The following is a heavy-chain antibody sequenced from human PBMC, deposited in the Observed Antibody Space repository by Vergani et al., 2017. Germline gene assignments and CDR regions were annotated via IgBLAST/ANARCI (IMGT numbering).Heavy chain of an antibody. CDR1: GFTFSSYR. J-gene: IGHJ4*02. V-gene: IGHV1-46*03. Sequence: VQLVESGGGLVKRGGSLRLSCAASGFTFSSYRMNWVRQAPGQGLEWMGIIKPSGGSTSYAQKFQGRVTMTRDTSTSTVYMDRSSLRSEDTAVYYCTRGWYYDSIAYWAYWGQGTLVTVSS. CDR3: TRGWYYDSIAYWAY. D-gene: IGHD3-22*01. CDR2: IKPSGGST.